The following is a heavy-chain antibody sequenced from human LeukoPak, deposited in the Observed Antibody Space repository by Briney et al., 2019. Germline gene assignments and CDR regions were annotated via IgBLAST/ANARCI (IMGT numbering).Heavy chain of an antibody. D-gene: IGHD2-2*01. CDR2: ISTYNGNT. CDR1: GYTFTNYG. V-gene: IGHV1-18*01. Sequence: ASVKVSCKASGYTFTNYGITWVRQAPGQGLEWTGWISTYNGNTNYVQNLQGRVTLTTDTSTSTAYMELRSLTSDDTAVYYCAREFPGLLPTAPRGYYFDYWGQGTLVTVSS. J-gene: IGHJ4*02. CDR3: AREFPGLLPTAPRGYYFDY.